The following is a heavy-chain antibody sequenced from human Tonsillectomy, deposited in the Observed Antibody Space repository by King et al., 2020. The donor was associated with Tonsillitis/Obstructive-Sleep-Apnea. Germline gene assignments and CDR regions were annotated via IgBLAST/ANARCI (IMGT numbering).Heavy chain of an antibody. D-gene: IGHD4/OR15-4a*01. CDR3: STGAKRYAMDV. CDR2: IKSKSDGGTI. J-gene: IGHJ6*02. Sequence: EVQLVESGGGLVKPGGSLRLSCAASGFTFSNAWMSWVRQAPGKGLEWVGRIKSKSDGGTIEHAAPVKGRFIISRDDSKATLYLQMNSLTIEDTAVYYCSTGAKRYAMDVWGQGITVTVSS. V-gene: IGHV3-15*01. CDR1: GFTFSNAW.